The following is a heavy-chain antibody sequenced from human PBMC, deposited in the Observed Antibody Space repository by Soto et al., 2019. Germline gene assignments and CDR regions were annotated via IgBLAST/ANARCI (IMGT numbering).Heavy chain of an antibody. Sequence: PSETLSLTCTVSGGSISSYYWSWIRQPPGKGLEWIGYIYYSGSTYYNPSLESRVFISVDTSKNQFSPKLTSVTAADTAVYYCASVLTGYYYYGMDVWGQGTTVTVSS. CDR3: ASVLTGYYYYGMDV. V-gene: IGHV4-59*12. D-gene: IGHD3-16*01. CDR2: IYYSGST. CDR1: GGSISSYY. J-gene: IGHJ6*02.